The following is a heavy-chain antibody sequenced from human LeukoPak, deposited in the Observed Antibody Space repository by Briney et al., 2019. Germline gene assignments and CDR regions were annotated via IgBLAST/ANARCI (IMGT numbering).Heavy chain of an antibody. Sequence: PGGSLRLSCAASGFTFSSYGMHWVRQAPGKGLEWVAFIRYDGSNKYYADSVKGRFTISRDNSKNTLYQQMNSLRAEDTAVYYCAKAPYYDILTGLDYWGQGTLVTVSS. CDR3: AKAPYYDILTGLDY. J-gene: IGHJ4*02. D-gene: IGHD3-9*01. CDR2: IRYDGSNK. CDR1: GFTFSSYG. V-gene: IGHV3-30*02.